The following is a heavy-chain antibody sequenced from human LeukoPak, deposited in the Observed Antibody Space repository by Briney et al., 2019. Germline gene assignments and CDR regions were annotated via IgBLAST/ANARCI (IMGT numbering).Heavy chain of an antibody. V-gene: IGHV1-69*05. J-gene: IGHJ6*03. CDR3: AYLERRFRDFYYYMDV. CDR1: GGTFNSYA. Sequence: SVKVSCKASGGTFNSYAISWVRQAPGQGLEWMGGIIPIFGTANYAQKFQGRVTITTDESTSTAYMELSSLRSEDTAVYYCAYLERRFRDFYYYMDVWGKGTTVTVSS. CDR2: IIPIFGTA. D-gene: IGHD1-1*01.